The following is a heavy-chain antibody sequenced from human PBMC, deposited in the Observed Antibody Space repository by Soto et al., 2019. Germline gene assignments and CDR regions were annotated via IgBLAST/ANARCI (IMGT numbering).Heavy chain of an antibody. V-gene: IGHV1-18*01. D-gene: IGHD3-16*01. J-gene: IGHJ6*03. CDR2: ISAYNGNT. Sequence: GASVKVSCKASGYTFTSYGISWVRQAPGQGLEWMGWISAYNGNTNYAQKLQGRVTMTTDTSTSTAYMELRSLRSDDTAVYYCARVRPPPRLRGYYYYMDVWGKGTTVTVSS. CDR3: ARVRPPPRLRGYYYYMDV. CDR1: GYTFTSYG.